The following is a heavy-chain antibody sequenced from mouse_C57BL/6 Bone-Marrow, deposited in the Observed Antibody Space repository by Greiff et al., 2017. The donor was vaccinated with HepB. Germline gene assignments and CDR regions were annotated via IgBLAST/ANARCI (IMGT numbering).Heavy chain of an antibody. V-gene: IGHV1-61*01. CDR2: IYPSDSET. CDR1: GYTFTSYW. Sequence: QVQLQQPGAELVRPGSSVKLSCKASGYTFTSYWMDWVKQRPGQGLEWIGNIYPSDSETHYNQKFKDKATLTVDKSSITAYMQLSSLTSEDSAVYYCARKGSYYGSSGAYFDYWGQGTTLTVSS. J-gene: IGHJ2*01. CDR3: ARKGSYYGSSGAYFDY. D-gene: IGHD1-1*01.